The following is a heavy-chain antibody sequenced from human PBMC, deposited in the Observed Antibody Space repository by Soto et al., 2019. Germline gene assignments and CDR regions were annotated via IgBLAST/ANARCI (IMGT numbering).Heavy chain of an antibody. Sequence: QVQLQQWGAGLLKPSETLSLTCAVYGGSFSGYYWSWIRQPPGKGLEWIGEINHSGSTNYKPSLKSRVTIPVDTSKNQFSLKLSSVTAADTAVYYCARGAYCSSTSCYHYYYYMDVWGKGTTVTVSS. D-gene: IGHD2-2*01. CDR3: ARGAYCSSTSCYHYYYYMDV. CDR1: GGSFSGYY. J-gene: IGHJ6*03. CDR2: INHSGST. V-gene: IGHV4-34*01.